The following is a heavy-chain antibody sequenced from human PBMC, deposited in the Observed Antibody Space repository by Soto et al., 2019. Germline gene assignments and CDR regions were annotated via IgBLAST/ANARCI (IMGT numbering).Heavy chain of an antibody. D-gene: IGHD2-2*01. CDR3: ARDRRYCISTSCHSKSVVDV. V-gene: IGHV3-33*01. CDR2: IWYDGSNK. J-gene: IGHJ6*02. Sequence: PGGSLRLSCAASGFTFSSYGMHWVRQAPGKGLEWVAVIWYDGSNKYYADSVKGRFTISRDNSKNTLYLQMNSLRAEDTAVYYCARDRRYCISTSCHSKSVVDVWGQGTTVTVSS. CDR1: GFTFSSYG.